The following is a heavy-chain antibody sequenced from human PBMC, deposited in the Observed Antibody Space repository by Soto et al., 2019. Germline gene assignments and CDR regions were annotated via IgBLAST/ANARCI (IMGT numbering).Heavy chain of an antibody. J-gene: IGHJ4*02. CDR1: GFSLSTSGVG. CDR2: IYWDDDK. Sequence: KESGPTLVKPTQTLTLTCTFSGFSLSTSGVGVGWIRQPPGKALEWLALIYWDDDKRYSPSLKSRLIITKDTSKNQVVLTMTNMDPVDTATYYCAHRREELGYCSGGSCAPFAFDYWGQGTLVTVSS. CDR3: AHRREELGYCSGGSCAPFAFDY. D-gene: IGHD2-15*01. V-gene: IGHV2-5*02.